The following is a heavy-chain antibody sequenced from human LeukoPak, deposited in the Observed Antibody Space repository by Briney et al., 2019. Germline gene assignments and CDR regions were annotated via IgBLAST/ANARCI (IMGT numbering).Heavy chain of an antibody. J-gene: IGHJ4*02. Sequence: SETLSLTCTVSGGSISGYYWSWIRQPPGKGLEWIGYIYYSGSTNYNPSLKSRVTISVDTSKNQFSLKLSSVTAADTAVYYCATATPPYGSGSFQFDYWGQGTLVTVSS. D-gene: IGHD3-10*01. V-gene: IGHV4-59*12. CDR3: ATATPPYGSGSFQFDY. CDR2: IYYSGST. CDR1: GGSISGYY.